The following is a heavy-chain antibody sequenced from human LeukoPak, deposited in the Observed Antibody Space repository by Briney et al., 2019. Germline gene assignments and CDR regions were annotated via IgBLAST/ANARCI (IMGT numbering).Heavy chain of an antibody. J-gene: IGHJ3*02. V-gene: IGHV3-11*04. Sequence: GGSLRLSCAASGFTFSDYYMSWIRQAPGKGLEWVSYISSSGSTIYYADSVKGRFTISRDNAKNSLYLQMNSLRAEDTAVYYCAREGDRWELLYAFDIWGQGTMVTVSS. D-gene: IGHD1-26*01. CDR2: ISSSGSTI. CDR1: GFTFSDYY. CDR3: AREGDRWELLYAFDI.